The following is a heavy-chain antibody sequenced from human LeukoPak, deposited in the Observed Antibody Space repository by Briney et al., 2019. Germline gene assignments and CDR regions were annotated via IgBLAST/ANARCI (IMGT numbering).Heavy chain of an antibody. CDR1: GFTFSSYA. Sequence: PGRSLRLSCAASGFTFSSYAMHWVRQAPGKGLGWVAVISYDGSNKYYADSVKGRFTISRDNSKNTLYLQMNSLRAEDTAVYYCARAPSSFESSPDYYYYGMDVWGQGTTVTVSS. V-gene: IGHV3-30-3*01. CDR3: ARAPSSFESSPDYYYYGMDV. J-gene: IGHJ6*02. CDR2: ISYDGSNK. D-gene: IGHD1-26*01.